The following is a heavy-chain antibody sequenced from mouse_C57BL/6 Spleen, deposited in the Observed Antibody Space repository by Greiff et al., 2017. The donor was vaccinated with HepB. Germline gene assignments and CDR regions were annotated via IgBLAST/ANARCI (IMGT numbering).Heavy chain of an antibody. CDR3: ARSESYDYDAWFAY. Sequence: VQRVESGAELAKPGDSVKLSCKASGYTFTSYWMHWVKQRPGQGLEWIGYINPSSGYTKYNQKFKEKATFTADKSSSTAYMKMSSLTYEDSAVYYFARSESYDYDAWFAYWGQGTLVTVSA. D-gene: IGHD2-4*01. V-gene: IGHV1-7*01. CDR1: GYTFTSYW. J-gene: IGHJ3*01. CDR2: INPSSGYT.